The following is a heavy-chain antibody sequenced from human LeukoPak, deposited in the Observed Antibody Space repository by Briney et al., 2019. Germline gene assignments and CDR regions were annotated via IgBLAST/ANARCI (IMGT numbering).Heavy chain of an antibody. J-gene: IGHJ4*02. CDR3: ARATGGSNYSPYYFDY. D-gene: IGHD1-26*01. CDR1: GGSISSHY. Sequence: SETLSLTCTVSGGSISSHYWSWIRQPPGKGLEWIGYIYYSGSTKYNPSLKSRVTISVDTSKNQFSLKLSSVTAADTAVYYCARATGGSNYSPYYFDYWGQGTLVTVSS. CDR2: IYYSGST. V-gene: IGHV4-59*11.